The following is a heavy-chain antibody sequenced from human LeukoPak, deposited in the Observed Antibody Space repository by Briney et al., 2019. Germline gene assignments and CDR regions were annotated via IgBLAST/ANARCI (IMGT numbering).Heavy chain of an antibody. J-gene: IGHJ6*03. Sequence: ASVKVSCKASGYTFTSYGISWVRQAPRQGLEWMGWISAYNGNTNYAQKLQGRVTMTTDTSTSTAYMELRSLRSDDTAVYSCARGYFWSGYYLLGANYYYYYMDVWGKGTTVTVSS. V-gene: IGHV1-18*01. CDR2: ISAYNGNT. D-gene: IGHD3-3*01. CDR3: ARGYFWSGYYLLGANYYYYYMDV. CDR1: GYTFTSYG.